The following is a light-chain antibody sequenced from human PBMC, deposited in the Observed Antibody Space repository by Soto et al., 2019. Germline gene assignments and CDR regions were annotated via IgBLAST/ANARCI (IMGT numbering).Light chain of an antibody. J-gene: IGLJ1*01. CDR3: TSYTSSIPFYV. CDR2: DVS. CDR1: RTDVADGYDY. Sequence: QSALTQPASASGSPGQSIAISCTGVRTDVADGYDYVSWYQQHPGQAPQLIIYDVSNRPSGVSDRFSGSKSGNTASLTIFGFQAEDEAEYYCTSYTSSIPFYVFGTGTKVTVL. V-gene: IGLV2-14*03.